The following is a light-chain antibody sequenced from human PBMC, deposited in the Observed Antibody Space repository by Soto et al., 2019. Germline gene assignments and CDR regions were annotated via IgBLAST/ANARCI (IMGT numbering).Light chain of an antibody. CDR1: QGIYNY. Sequence: DIQMTQSPSSLSASLGDRVAITCRASQGIYNYLAWFQQKPGKVPKLLIYAASILESGVPPRFSGSGSGTDFTLTISSLQPEDIATYYCYSYNSVPFTFGPGTKLEIK. CDR3: YSYNSVPFT. J-gene: IGKJ3*01. V-gene: IGKV1-27*01. CDR2: AAS.